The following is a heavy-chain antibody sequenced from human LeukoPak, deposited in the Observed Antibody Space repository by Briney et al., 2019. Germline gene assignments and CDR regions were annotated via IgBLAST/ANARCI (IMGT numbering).Heavy chain of an antibody. D-gene: IGHD6-13*01. J-gene: IGHJ6*03. CDR3: ARGRGRNPSGYYYYMDV. Sequence: GGSLRLSCAASGFTFSSYEMNWVRQAPGKGREWVSYISSSGSTIYYADSVKGRFTISRDNSKHTVFLVMSSLRAEDTAVYYCARGRGRNPSGYYYYMDVWGKGTTVTISS. CDR1: GFTFSSYE. V-gene: IGHV3-48*03. CDR2: ISSSGSTI.